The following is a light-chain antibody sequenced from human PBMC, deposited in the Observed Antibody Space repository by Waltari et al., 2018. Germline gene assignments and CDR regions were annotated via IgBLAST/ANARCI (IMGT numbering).Light chain of an antibody. V-gene: IGLV2-23*02. Sequence: QSALTPPASVSGSPGQSVTLSCPGTSSDIGTYDLVSWYHHHPGKTPNLIIYEVTKRPSDVSNRFSGSKSGNTASLTVSGLQADDEADYYCCSYVGGSTFFGGGTRLTVL. CDR3: CSYVGGSTF. J-gene: IGLJ2*01. CDR2: EVT. CDR1: SSDIGTYDL.